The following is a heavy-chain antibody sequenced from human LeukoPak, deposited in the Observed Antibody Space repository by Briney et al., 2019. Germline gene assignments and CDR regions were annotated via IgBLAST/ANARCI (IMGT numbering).Heavy chain of an antibody. V-gene: IGHV5-51*01. CDR3: ARHGIVATEVDWFDP. J-gene: IGHJ5*02. Sequence: PGESLKISCKGSGYSFTIYWIGWVRQMPGKGLEWMGIIYPGDSDTRYSPSFQGQVTISADKSISTAYLQWSSLKASDTAMYYCARHGIVATEVDWFDPWGQGTLVTVSS. D-gene: IGHD5-12*01. CDR1: GYSFTIYW. CDR2: IYPGDSDT.